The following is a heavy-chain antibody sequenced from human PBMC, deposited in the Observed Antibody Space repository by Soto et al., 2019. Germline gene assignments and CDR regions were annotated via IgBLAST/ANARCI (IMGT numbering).Heavy chain of an antibody. Sequence: GGSLRLSCAVSGFTLSSYAMSWVRQAPGKGLEWVSGISGSGDGTKYADSVKGRFSISRDNSKNALYLQMNSLRADDTAVYYCAKDRAYYYGSGSHAWGQGTLVTVSS. J-gene: IGHJ5*02. CDR1: GFTLSSYA. D-gene: IGHD3-10*01. V-gene: IGHV3-23*01. CDR3: AKDRAYYYGSGSHA. CDR2: ISGSGDGT.